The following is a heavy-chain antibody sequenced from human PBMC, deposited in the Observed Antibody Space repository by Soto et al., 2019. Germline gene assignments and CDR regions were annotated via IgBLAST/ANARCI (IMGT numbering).Heavy chain of an antibody. CDR3: ARDTSSSWYWFDP. J-gene: IGHJ5*02. V-gene: IGHV4-59*01. D-gene: IGHD6-13*01. CDR2: IYYSGST. Sequence: SETLSLTCTVSGCSISSYYWSWIRQPPGKGLEWIGYIYYSGSTNYNPSLKSRVTISVDTSKNQFSLKLSSVTAADTAVYYCARDTSSSWYWFDPWGQGTLVTVS. CDR1: GCSISSYY.